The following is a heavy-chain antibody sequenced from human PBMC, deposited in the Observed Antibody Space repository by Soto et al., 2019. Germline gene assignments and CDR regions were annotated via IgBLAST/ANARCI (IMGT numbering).Heavy chain of an antibody. CDR2: ISSSSSYI. J-gene: IGHJ6*03. CDR3: ARNRIVYCSSTSYYHYHCYYMDV. Sequence: EVQLVESGGGLVKPGGSLRLSCAAYGFTFSSYSMNWVRQAPGKGLEWVSSISSSSSYIYYADSVNGRFNICRDNAKNSPYLQMNSRRAEDTAVYYCARNRIVYCSSTSYYHYHCYYMDVWGKGTRVTVS. V-gene: IGHV3-21*01. CDR1: GFTFSSYS. D-gene: IGHD2-2*01.